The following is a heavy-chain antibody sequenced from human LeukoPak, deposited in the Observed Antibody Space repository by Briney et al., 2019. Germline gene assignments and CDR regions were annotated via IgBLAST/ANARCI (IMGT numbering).Heavy chain of an antibody. CDR2: ITATGDTA. D-gene: IGHD4-11*01. V-gene: IGHV3-23*01. J-gene: IGHJ4*02. CDR1: GFTFTKCA. CDR3: GGDRNSYCYSPLDY. Sequence: GGSLRLSCVASGFTFTKCAMSWIRQAPGKGLEWVAIITATGDTAYYADSVKGRFTISRDNSRNTVYMQLDSLRAEDTAIYYCGGDRNSYCYSPLDYWGQGSKVTVSP.